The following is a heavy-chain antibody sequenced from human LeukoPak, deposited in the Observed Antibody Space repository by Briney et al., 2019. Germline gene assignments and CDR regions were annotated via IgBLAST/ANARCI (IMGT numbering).Heavy chain of an antibody. D-gene: IGHD3-22*01. CDR1: GFTFSSYW. Sequence: AGGSLRPSCAASGFTFSSYWMSWVRQAPGKGLEWVANIKQDGSEKYYVDSVKGRFTISRDNAKNSLYLQMNSLRAEDTAVYYCAREYGITMIVVAPGAFDIWGQGTMVTVSS. CDR2: IKQDGSEK. J-gene: IGHJ3*02. V-gene: IGHV3-7*01. CDR3: AREYGITMIVVAPGAFDI.